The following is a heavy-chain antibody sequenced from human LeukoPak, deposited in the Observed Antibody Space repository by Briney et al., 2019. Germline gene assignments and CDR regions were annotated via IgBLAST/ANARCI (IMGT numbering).Heavy chain of an antibody. J-gene: IGHJ3*02. CDR1: GFTFSSYA. Sequence: GGSLRLSCAASGFTFSSYAMHWVRQAPGKGLEWVALISYDGSNKYYADSVKGRFTISRDNSKNTLYLQMNGLRVEDTAVYYCVREGPRGLAFDIWGQGTMVTVSS. CDR2: ISYDGSNK. CDR3: VREGPRGLAFDI. V-gene: IGHV3-30-3*01. D-gene: IGHD3/OR15-3a*01.